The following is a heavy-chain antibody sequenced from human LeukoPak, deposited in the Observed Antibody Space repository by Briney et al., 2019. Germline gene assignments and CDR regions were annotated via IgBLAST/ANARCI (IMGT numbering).Heavy chain of an antibody. J-gene: IGHJ4*02. CDR3: ARQPSSWFTSFDS. CDR1: GGSLSSYF. V-gene: IGHV4-59*01. Sequence: SETLSLTCTVSGGSLSSYFWSWIRQPPGKGLEWIAYIYYSGSTNYNPSLKSRVTISVDTSKNQFSLKLSSVTAADTAAYYCARQPSSWFTSFDSWGQGTLVTVSS. D-gene: IGHD6-13*01. CDR2: IYYSGST.